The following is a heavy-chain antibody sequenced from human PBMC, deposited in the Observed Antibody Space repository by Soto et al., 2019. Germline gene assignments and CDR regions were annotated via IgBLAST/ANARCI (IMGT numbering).Heavy chain of an antibody. J-gene: IGHJ6*02. D-gene: IGHD2-8*01. CDR3: ARGGGGMLPEEHYYYYGMDV. CDR2: INPNSGGT. V-gene: IGHV1-2*04. Sequence: ASVKVSCKASGYTFTGYYMHWVRQAPGQGLEWMGWINPNSGGTNYAQKFQGWVTMTRDTSISTAYMELSRLRSDDTAVYYCARGGGGMLPEEHYYYYGMDVWGQGTTVTVSS. CDR1: GYTFTGYY.